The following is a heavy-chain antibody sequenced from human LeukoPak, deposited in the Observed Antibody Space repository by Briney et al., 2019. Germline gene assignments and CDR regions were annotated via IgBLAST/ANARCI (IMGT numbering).Heavy chain of an antibody. V-gene: IGHV3-30*02. J-gene: IGHJ6*03. CDR1: GFTFSSYG. CDR3: AKDWRGYCSGGSCYLDYYYYYYMDV. D-gene: IGHD2-15*01. Sequence: GGSLRLSCAASGFTFSSYGMHWVRQAPGKGLEWVAFIRYDGSNKYYADSVKGRFTISRDNSKNTLYLQINSLRAEDTAVYYCAKDWRGYCSGGSCYLDYYYYYYMDVWGKGTTVTVSS. CDR2: IRYDGSNK.